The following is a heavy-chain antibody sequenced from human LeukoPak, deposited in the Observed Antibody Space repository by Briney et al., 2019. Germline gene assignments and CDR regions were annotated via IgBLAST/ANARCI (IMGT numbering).Heavy chain of an antibody. V-gene: IGHV3-23*01. J-gene: IGHJ4*02. CDR3: AKDQLWFGESRGPSDY. Sequence: AGGSLRLSCVASGFTLSNYAMTWVRQAPGKGLEWVSGISGSGGSTYYADSVKGRFTISRDNSKNTLYLQMNSLRAEDTAVYYCAKDQLWFGESRGPSDYWGQGTLVTVSS. D-gene: IGHD3-10*01. CDR1: GFTLSNYA. CDR2: ISGSGGST.